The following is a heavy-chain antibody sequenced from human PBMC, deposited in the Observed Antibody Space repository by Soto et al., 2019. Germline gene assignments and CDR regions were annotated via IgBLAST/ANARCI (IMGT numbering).Heavy chain of an antibody. CDR1: GGSISSSSYY. J-gene: IGHJ6*02. Sequence: SETLSLTCTVSGGSISSSSYYWGWIRQPPGKGLEWIGSIYYSGSTYYNPSLKSRVTISVDTSKNQFSLKLSSVTAADTAVYYCARQENYYYGMDVWGQGTTVTV. V-gene: IGHV4-39*01. CDR2: IYYSGST. CDR3: ARQENYYYGMDV.